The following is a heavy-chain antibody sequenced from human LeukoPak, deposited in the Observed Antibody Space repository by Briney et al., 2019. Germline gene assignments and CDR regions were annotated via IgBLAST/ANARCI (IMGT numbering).Heavy chain of an antibody. CDR2: ISSSSSYI. CDR1: GFTFSSYS. Sequence: GGSLRLSCAASGFTFSSYSMNWVRQAPGKGLEWVSSISSSSSYIYYADSVKGRFTISRDNAKNSLYLQMNSLRAEDTAVYYCARGKEDIVVVVADGLNWFDPWSQGTLVTVSS. V-gene: IGHV3-21*01. D-gene: IGHD2-15*01. CDR3: ARGKEDIVVVVADGLNWFDP. J-gene: IGHJ5*02.